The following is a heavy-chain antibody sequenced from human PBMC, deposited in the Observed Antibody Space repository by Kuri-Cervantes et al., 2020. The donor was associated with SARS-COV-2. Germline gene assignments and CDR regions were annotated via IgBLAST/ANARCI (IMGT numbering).Heavy chain of an antibody. V-gene: IGHV3-9*01. CDR2: ISWNSGSI. J-gene: IGHJ4*02. Sequence: LSLTCAASGFTFDDYAMHWVRQAPGKGLEWVSGISWNSGSIGYADSVKGRFTISRDNAKNSLYLQMNSLRAEDTAVYYCASSRGRSGGSCCRGAFDYWGQGTLVTVSS. CDR1: GFTFDDYA. D-gene: IGHD2-15*01. CDR3: ASSRGRSGGSCCRGAFDY.